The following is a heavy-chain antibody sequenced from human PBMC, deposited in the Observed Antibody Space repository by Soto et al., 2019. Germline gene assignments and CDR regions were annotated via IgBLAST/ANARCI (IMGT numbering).Heavy chain of an antibody. CDR1: GYTFTGYY. J-gene: IGHJ6*02. D-gene: IGHD3-9*01. CDR2: INPNSGGT. CDR3: ARDGNDILTGYYRNPYYYGMDV. Sequence: ASVKVSCKASGYTFTGYYMHWVRQAPGQGLEWMGWINPNSGGTNYAQKFQGWVTMTRDTSISTAYMELSRLRSDDTAVYYCARDGNDILTGYYRNPYYYGMDVWGQGTTVTVSS. V-gene: IGHV1-2*04.